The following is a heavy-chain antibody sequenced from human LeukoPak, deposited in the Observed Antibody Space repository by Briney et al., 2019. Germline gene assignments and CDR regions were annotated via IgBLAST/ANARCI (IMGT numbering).Heavy chain of an antibody. J-gene: IGHJ4*02. Sequence: GGSLRLSCATSGFTFSSYSMNWVRQAPGKGLEWISYIISSSSVIYYADSVKGRFTISRDDAKSSLYLQMNSLRAEDTAVYYCARARPGYDTPPYYFDFWGRGTLVTVS. D-gene: IGHD3-16*01. CDR2: IISSSSVI. CDR3: ARARPGYDTPPYYFDF. CDR1: GFTFSSYS. V-gene: IGHV3-48*01.